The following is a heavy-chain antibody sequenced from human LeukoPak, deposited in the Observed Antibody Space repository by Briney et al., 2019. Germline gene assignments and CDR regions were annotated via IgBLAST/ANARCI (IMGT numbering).Heavy chain of an antibody. D-gene: IGHD3-22*01. V-gene: IGHV4-59*08. CDR1: GGSISSYY. CDR3: ATLYYDSSGYYWGLFDY. CDR2: IYYSGST. J-gene: IGHJ4*02. Sequence: PSETLSLTCTVSGGSISSYYWSWIRQPPGKGLEWIGYIYYSGSTNYNPSLKSRVTISVDTSKNQFSLKLSSVTAADTAVYYCATLYYDSSGYYWGLFDYWGQGTLVTVSS.